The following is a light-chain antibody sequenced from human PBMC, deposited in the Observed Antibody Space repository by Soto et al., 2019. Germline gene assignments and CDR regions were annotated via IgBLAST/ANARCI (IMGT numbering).Light chain of an antibody. V-gene: IGLV4-69*01. CDR2: LNSDGSH. Sequence: QPVLTQSLSASASLGASVKLTCTLSSGHSSYAIAWHQQQPEKGPRYLMKLNSDGSHSKGDGIPDRFSGSSSGAERYLTISSLQSEDEADYYCQTWGTGIQVFGGGTKLTVL. CDR1: SGHSSYA. J-gene: IGLJ2*01. CDR3: QTWGTGIQV.